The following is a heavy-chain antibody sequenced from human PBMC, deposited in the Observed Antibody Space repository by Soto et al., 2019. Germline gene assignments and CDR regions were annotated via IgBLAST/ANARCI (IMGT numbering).Heavy chain of an antibody. CDR2: IIPIFGTA. J-gene: IGHJ6*02. V-gene: IGHV1-69*13. CDR3: ARGRIVVVTATYYYYYGMDV. CDR1: AGAFSSYA. D-gene: IGHD2-21*02. Sequence: GDSVKDCCKACAGAFSSYAISLVRQAPGQGLEWMGGIIPIFGTANYAQKFQGRVTITADESTSTAYMELSSLRSEDTAVYYCARGRIVVVTATYYYYYGMDVWGQGTTVTVSS.